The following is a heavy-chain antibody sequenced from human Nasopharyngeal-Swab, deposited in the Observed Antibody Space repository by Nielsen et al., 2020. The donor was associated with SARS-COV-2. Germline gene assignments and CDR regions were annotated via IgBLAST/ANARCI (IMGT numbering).Heavy chain of an antibody. Sequence: ASVKVSCKASGYSITAHAIHWVRQAPRQRPEWMGWMNAGTGNREYSQKFQGRVTFSTDTSASTTYMELRSLSSEDTAEYYCARSGIVGAPGFDHWGQGTLVTV. D-gene: IGHD1-26*01. CDR3: ARSGIVGAPGFDH. CDR1: GYSITAHA. V-gene: IGHV1-3*01. CDR2: MNAGTGNR. J-gene: IGHJ4*02.